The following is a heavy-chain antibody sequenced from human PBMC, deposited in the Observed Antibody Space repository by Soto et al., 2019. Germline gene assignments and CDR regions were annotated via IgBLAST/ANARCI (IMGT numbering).Heavy chain of an antibody. D-gene: IGHD6-19*01. V-gene: IGHV3-9*01. CDR3: VKDIHEQWLVSHFEY. CDR1: GFTFDSYA. CDR2: ISWNSGSI. Sequence: EVQLVESGGGLVQPGRSLRLSCVASGFTFDSYAMHWVRQAPGKGLEWVSGISWNSGSIGYEDSVKGRFTISRDNAQNFLYLEMNSLRVEDTAFYYCVKDIHEQWLVSHFEYWGQGALVTVSS. J-gene: IGHJ4*02.